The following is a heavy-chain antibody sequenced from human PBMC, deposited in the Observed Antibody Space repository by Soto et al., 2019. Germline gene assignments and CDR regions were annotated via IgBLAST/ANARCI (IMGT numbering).Heavy chain of an antibody. Sequence: KTSETLSLTCTVSGGSISSGDYYWSWIRQPPGKGLEWIGYIYYSGSTYYNPSLKSRVTISVDTSKNQFSLKLSSVTAADTAVYYCARDGLRLRPDYTYYYGMDVWGQGTTVTVSS. CDR3: ARDGLRLRPDYTYYYGMDV. CDR2: IYYSGST. V-gene: IGHV4-30-4*01. D-gene: IGHD4-4*01. J-gene: IGHJ6*02. CDR1: GGSISSGDYY.